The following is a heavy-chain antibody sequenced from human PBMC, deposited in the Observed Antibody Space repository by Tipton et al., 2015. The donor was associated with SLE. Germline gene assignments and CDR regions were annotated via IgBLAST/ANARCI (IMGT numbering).Heavy chain of an antibody. CDR2: IYYSGST. V-gene: IGHV4-59*12. CDR1: GDSIGTYF. Sequence: TLSLTCTVSGDSIGTYFWSWIRQPPGEGLEWIGYIYYSGSTTYNPSLKSRVTIALDTSKKQISLRLSSVTAADTAVYYCARDEYRYDTTGYHLLGHFDFWGQGTLVTVSS. J-gene: IGHJ4*02. CDR3: ARDEYRYDTTGYHLLGHFDF. D-gene: IGHD3-22*01.